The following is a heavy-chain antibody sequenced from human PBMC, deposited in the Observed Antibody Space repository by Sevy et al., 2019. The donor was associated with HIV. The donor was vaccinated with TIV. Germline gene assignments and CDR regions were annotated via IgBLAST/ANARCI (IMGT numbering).Heavy chain of an antibody. CDR2: FDPQHGRT. D-gene: IGHD3-10*01. Sequence: ASVKVSCKVSGDSLTELSMFWVRQAPGKGLEWMGGFDPQHGRTIYAQKFEARVTMTEDKSAETAYMELTSLKFEDTAVYFCATTRTERKWYGESFYYYYAMDVWGQGTSVTVSS. CDR1: GDSLTELS. J-gene: IGHJ6*02. CDR3: ATTRTERKWYGESFYYYYAMDV. V-gene: IGHV1-24*01.